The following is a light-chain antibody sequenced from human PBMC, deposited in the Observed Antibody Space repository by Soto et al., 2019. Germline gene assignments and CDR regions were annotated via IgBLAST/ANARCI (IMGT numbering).Light chain of an antibody. Sequence: EIVMTQSPATLSVSPGERATLSCRASQSVSSDLAWYQQKPGQAPRLLVYSASTRATGIPARFSGSGSGTEFTLTISSLQSEDFAVYYCQHYDNTPPSVTFGPGTKVDIK. V-gene: IGKV3-15*01. CDR1: QSVSSD. CDR3: QHYDNTPPSVT. J-gene: IGKJ3*01. CDR2: SAS.